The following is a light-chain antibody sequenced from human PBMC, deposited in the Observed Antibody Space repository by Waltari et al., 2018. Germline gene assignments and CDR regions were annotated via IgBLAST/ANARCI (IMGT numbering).Light chain of an antibody. CDR3: AAWDDNLNGL. Sequence: QSVLTQAPSESGTPGQRVTISCVGSSSNIGQNAANWYQQVPGTAPKLLIYANDQRPSGVPDRFSGSKSGTSASLVISGLQAEDEADYYCAAWDDNLNGLFGGGTKLTVL. CDR2: AND. J-gene: IGLJ3*02. V-gene: IGLV1-44*01. CDR1: SSNIGQNA.